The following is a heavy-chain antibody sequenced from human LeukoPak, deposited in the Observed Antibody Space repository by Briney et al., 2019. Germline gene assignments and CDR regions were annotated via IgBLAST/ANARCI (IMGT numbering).Heavy chain of an antibody. CDR3: ARGQRYSSGWYGDAFDI. V-gene: IGHV3-48*04. Sequence: GGSLRLSCAASGFTFGSYSMNWVRQAPGKGLEWVSYISSSGSTIYYTDSVKGRFTISKDNAKNSLYLQMNSLRAEDTAVYYCARGQRYSSGWYGDAFDIWGQGTMVTVFS. CDR2: ISSSGSTI. D-gene: IGHD6-19*01. J-gene: IGHJ3*02. CDR1: GFTFGSYS.